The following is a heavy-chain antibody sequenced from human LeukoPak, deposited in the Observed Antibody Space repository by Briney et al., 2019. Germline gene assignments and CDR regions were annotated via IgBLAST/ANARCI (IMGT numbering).Heavy chain of an antibody. CDR3: AKEGSAFWKMYDYMDV. CDR2: TSYDGSDK. V-gene: IGHV3-30*18. Sequence: LSGGSLRLSCAASGFTFSSYGMHWVRQAPGKGLEWVAVTSYDGSDKYYGDSVKGRFTISRDNSKNTLYLQMNSLRAEDTAVYYCAKEGSAFWKMYDYMDVWGKGTTVTVSS. D-gene: IGHD3-3*01. CDR1: GFTFSSYG. J-gene: IGHJ6*03.